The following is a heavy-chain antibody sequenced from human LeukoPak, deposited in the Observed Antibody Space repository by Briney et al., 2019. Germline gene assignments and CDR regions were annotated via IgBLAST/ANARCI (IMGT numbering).Heavy chain of an antibody. Sequence: SQTLSLTCTVSGGSISSGDYYWSWIRQPPGKGLEWIGYIYYSGSTNYNPSLKSRVTISVDTSKNQFSLRLSSVTAADTAVYYCARDDGSSGFDYWGQGTLVTVSS. CDR2: IYYSGST. V-gene: IGHV4-30-4*01. CDR1: GGSISSGDYY. J-gene: IGHJ4*02. CDR3: ARDDGSSGFDY. D-gene: IGHD6-19*01.